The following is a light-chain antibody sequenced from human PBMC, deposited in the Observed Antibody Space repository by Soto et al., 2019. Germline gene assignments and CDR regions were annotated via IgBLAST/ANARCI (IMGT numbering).Light chain of an antibody. CDR2: ATS. CDR1: QSVSREF. V-gene: IGKV3-20*01. CDR3: QQYGGSPAYT. J-gene: IGKJ2*01. Sequence: EIILTQSPGTLSLSPGERATLSCRASQSVSREFLAWYQQKPGQAPRLLISATSSRASGLPDRFSGSGSGTDFTLTISGLEPEDSALYYCQQYGGSPAYTFGQGTKLEI.